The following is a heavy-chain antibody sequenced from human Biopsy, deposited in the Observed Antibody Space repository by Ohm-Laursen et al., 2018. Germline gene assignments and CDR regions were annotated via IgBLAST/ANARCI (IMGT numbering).Heavy chain of an antibody. CDR1: GYTFNDYL. V-gene: IGHV1-2*02. D-gene: IGHD6-19*01. CDR2: VHPNSGAT. CDR3: ARNTGWYGDLYYFDY. J-gene: IGHJ4*02. Sequence: ASVKVSCKASGYTFNDYLIHWVRQSPGQGLEWMGWVHPNSGATNSAEKFQGRVTMTRDTSKSTVYMELSSLRSADTAVYFCARNTGWYGDLYYFDYWGQGTLVTVSS.